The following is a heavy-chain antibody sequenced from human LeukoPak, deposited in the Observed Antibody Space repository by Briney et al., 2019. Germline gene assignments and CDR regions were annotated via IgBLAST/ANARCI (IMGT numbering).Heavy chain of an antibody. J-gene: IGHJ5*02. CDR2: IYYSGST. V-gene: IGHV4-59*01. Sequence: PSETLSLTCTVPGGSISSYYWSWIRQPPGKGLEWIGYIYYSGSTNYNPSLKSRVTISVDTSKNQFSLKLSSVTAADTAVYYCARGGYDFWSGYSPTNWFDPWGQGTLVTVSS. CDR3: ARGGYDFWSGYSPTNWFDP. CDR1: GGSISSYY. D-gene: IGHD3-3*01.